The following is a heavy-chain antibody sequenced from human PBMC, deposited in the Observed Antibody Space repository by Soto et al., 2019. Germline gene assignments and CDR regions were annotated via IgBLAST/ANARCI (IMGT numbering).Heavy chain of an antibody. Sequence: EVQLVESGGGLVQSVGSLRLSCTASGFSVSDHFMDWVRQTPGKGLEWLGQITNRATGDTTFYAASVKGRFTVSKGESRNSLYLQMNSLKTEDTAVYYCASSITQMLTDWGQGTLVAVAS. J-gene: IGHJ4*02. CDR1: GFSVSDHF. CDR2: ITNRATGDTT. CDR3: ASSITQMLTD. V-gene: IGHV3-72*01. D-gene: IGHD1-20*01.